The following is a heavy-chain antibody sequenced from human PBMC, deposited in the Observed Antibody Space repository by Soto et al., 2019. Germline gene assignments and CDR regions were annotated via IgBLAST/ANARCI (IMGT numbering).Heavy chain of an antibody. CDR1: GFTVSSNY. V-gene: IGHV3-66*01. Sequence: EVQLVESGGGLVQPGGSLRLSCAASGFTVSSNYMSWVRQAPGKGLEWVSVIYSGGSTYYADSVKGRFTISRDNSKNTLYLQMNSLRAEDTAVYYCATGGEPRRDAFDIWGQGTMVTVSS. CDR3: ATGGEPRRDAFDI. CDR2: IYSGGST. J-gene: IGHJ3*02. D-gene: IGHD3-16*01.